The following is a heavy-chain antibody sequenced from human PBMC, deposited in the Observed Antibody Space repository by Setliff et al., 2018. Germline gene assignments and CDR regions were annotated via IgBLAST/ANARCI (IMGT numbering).Heavy chain of an antibody. J-gene: IGHJ4*02. Sequence: GASVKVSCKASGYTFTGYYMHWVRQAPGQGLEWMGRINPNSGGTNYAQKFQGRVTMTRNTSTSTAYMELSRLTSEDTAVYFCARGWAALGIIGYWGQGTLVTAPQ. CDR3: ARGWAALGIIGY. D-gene: IGHD7-27*01. V-gene: IGHV1-2*06. CDR2: INPNSGGT. CDR1: GYTFTGYY.